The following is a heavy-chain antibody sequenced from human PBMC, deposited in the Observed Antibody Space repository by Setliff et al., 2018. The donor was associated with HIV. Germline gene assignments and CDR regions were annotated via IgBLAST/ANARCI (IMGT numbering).Heavy chain of an antibody. Sequence: ASVKVSCKASGYSFSGYYLHWVRRAPGQGLEWMGWINPNSGATNYAQNFRGRVTMTRDTSISTAYMDLSSLTSDDTAVYYCAVASIVSTARWNHWGRGTLVT. J-gene: IGHJ5*02. D-gene: IGHD1-26*01. CDR2: INPNSGAT. CDR1: GYSFSGYY. CDR3: AVASIVSTARWNH. V-gene: IGHV1-2*02.